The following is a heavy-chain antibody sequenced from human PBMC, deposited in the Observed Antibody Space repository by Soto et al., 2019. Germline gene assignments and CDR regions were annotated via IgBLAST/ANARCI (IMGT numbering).Heavy chain of an antibody. CDR2: VKPNSGDT. V-gene: IGHV1-8*01. CDR3: VRDPFVIVSSGHAMDV. D-gene: IGHD3-22*01. Sequence: QVQLVQYGAEVKKPGASVKVSCKASGYTFTSYDMNWVRQAPGQGLEWMGWVKPNSGDTGYAQKFQRIVTMTRSTSISTAYTELSRLRSGDAAVYYCVRDPFVIVSSGHAMDVWGKGTTVTVSS. CDR1: GYTFTSYD. J-gene: IGHJ6*03.